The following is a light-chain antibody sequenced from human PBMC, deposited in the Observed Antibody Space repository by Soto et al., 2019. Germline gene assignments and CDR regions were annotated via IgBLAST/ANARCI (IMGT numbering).Light chain of an antibody. CDR3: RSYASSSTHV. J-gene: IGLJ1*01. Sequence: QSALTQPASVSGSPGQSITISCTGTSSHVGAYNFFSWYQQHPGKVPKLMIFDVSSRPSGVSDRFSGSKSGNTASLTISGLQAEDEGDYYCRSYASSSTHVFGSGTKVTVL. V-gene: IGLV2-14*03. CDR2: DVS. CDR1: SSHVGAYNF.